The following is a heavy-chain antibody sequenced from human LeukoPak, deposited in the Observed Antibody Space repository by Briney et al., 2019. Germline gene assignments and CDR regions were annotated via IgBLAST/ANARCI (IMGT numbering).Heavy chain of an antibody. CDR1: GYAFTGYY. CDR2: INPNNDYT. Sequence: GASVKVSCKASGYAFTGYYIHWVRQAPGQGLEWMGWINPNNDYTYYAQKFQGRVTLTRDTSITTVHMELTKLTSDDTALYYCAVAPGDYWGQGTLVTVSS. D-gene: IGHD2-21*01. CDR3: AVAPGDY. V-gene: IGHV1-2*02. J-gene: IGHJ4*02.